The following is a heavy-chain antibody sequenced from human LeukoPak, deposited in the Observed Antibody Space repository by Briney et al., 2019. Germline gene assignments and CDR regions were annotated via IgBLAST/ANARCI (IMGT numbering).Heavy chain of an antibody. CDR2: IYHDGSNE. CDR3: VRGYWWPGGMDY. J-gene: IGHJ4*02. V-gene: IGHV3-33*01. D-gene: IGHD2-15*01. CDR1: GFTFSGYG. Sequence: PGRSLRLSRAASGFTFSGYGMHWVRQAPGKGLDWVSIIYHDGSNEYYSDSVKGRFTISRDNSRNTVYLQMNSLRAEDTAVYYCVRGYWWPGGMDYWGQGTLVTVSS.